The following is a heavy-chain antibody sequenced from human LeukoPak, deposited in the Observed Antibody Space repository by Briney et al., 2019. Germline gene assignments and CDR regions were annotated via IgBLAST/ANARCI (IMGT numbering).Heavy chain of an antibody. D-gene: IGHD4-17*01. J-gene: IGHJ4*02. CDR2: IIPIFGTA. V-gene: IGHV1-69*13. Sequence: GASVKVSCKASGGTFSSYAISWVQQAPGQGLEWMGGIIPIFGTANYAQKFQGRVTITADESTSTAYMELSSLRSEDTAVYYCARNGVYGDYATVAYFDYWGQGTLVTVSS. CDR3: ARNGVYGDYATVAYFDY. CDR1: GGTFSSYA.